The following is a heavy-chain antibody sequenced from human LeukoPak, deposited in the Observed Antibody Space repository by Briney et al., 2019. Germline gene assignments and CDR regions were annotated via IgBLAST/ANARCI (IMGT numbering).Heavy chain of an antibody. J-gene: IGHJ4*02. CDR3: ARGGPRRGAYFDY. CDR2: INTDGSST. CDR1: GFTLSSYW. V-gene: IGHV3-74*01. Sequence: GGSLRLSCAASGFTLSSYWMNWVRQAPGKGLVWVSRINTDGSSTSYADSVKGRFTISRDNAKNTLYLQTNSLRAEDTAVYYCARGGPRRGAYFDYWGQGTLVTVSS.